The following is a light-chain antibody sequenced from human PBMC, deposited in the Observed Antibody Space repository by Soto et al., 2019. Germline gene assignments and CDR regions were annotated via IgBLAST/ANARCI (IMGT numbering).Light chain of an antibody. V-gene: IGKV1-39*01. CDR1: QRISTY. CDR3: HQTYSIPPT. CDR2: AAS. Sequence: IQMTQSPSSLSASVGDRVTITCRASQRISTYLNWFQQRPGKAPRLLIYAASTLQTGVSSNFSGSASGTDFTLTITSLQHEDLATYFCHQTYSIPPTFGQGTKVDIK. J-gene: IGKJ1*01.